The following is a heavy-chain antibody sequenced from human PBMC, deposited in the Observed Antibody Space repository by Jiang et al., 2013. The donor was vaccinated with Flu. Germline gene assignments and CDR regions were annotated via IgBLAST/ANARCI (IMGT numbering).Heavy chain of an antibody. D-gene: IGHD3-16*02. J-gene: IGHJ3*02. CDR3: ARGGYYDYVWGSYREGHDAFDI. Sequence: SGAEVKKPGASVKVSCKASGYTFTSYYMHWVRQAPGQGLEWMGIINPSGGSTSYAQKFQGRVTMTRDTSTSTVYMELSSLRSEDTAVYYCARGGYYDYVWGSYREGHDAFDIWGQGTMVTVSS. V-gene: IGHV1-46*01. CDR1: GYTFTSYY. CDR2: INPSGGST.